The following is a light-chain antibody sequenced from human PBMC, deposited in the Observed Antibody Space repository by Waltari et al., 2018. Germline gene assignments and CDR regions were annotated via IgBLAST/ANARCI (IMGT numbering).Light chain of an antibody. CDR3: SSFTGSDTHV. J-gene: IGLJ1*01. Sequence: QSALTQPASVSGSPGPSITISCTGTSSDVCAYNYVSWYQQYPGKAPKLMIYEVSHRPSGVSNRFSGSKSGNTASLTISGLQAEDEADYYCSSFTGSDTHVFGTGTKVTVL. CDR1: SSDVCAYNY. CDR2: EVS. V-gene: IGLV2-14*01.